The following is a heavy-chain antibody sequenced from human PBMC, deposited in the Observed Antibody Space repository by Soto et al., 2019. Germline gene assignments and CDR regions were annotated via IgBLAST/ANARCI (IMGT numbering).Heavy chain of an antibody. V-gene: IGHV5-10-1*01. CDR1: GYSFTSYW. D-gene: IGHD6-13*01. J-gene: IGHJ5*02. CDR3: ARRHSSSPAFAP. CDR2: IDPSDSYT. Sequence: PGESLKISCKGSGYSFTSYWINWVRQMPGKGLEWMGRIDPSDSYTNYSPSFQGHVTISADKSISTAYLQWSSLKASDTAMYYCARRHSSSPAFAPWGQGTLVTVSS.